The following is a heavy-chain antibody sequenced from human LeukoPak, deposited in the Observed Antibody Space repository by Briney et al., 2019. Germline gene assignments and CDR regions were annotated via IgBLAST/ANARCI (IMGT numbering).Heavy chain of an antibody. CDR3: ATWALNYYGSGSYAYDY. V-gene: IGHV1-24*01. Sequence: ASVKVSCKVSGYTLTELSMHWVRQAPGKGLEWMGGFDPEDGETIYAQKFQGSVTMTEDTSTDTAYMELSSLRSEDTAVYYCATWALNYYGSGSYAYDYWGQGTLVTVSS. J-gene: IGHJ4*02. D-gene: IGHD3-10*01. CDR1: GYTLTELS. CDR2: FDPEDGET.